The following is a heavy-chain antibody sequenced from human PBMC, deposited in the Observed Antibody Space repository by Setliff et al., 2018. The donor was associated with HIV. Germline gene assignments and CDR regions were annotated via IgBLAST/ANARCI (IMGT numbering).Heavy chain of an antibody. CDR2: IYPDDSNI. Sequence: GESLKISCKALEYTFTTYWIAWVRQMPGEGLEWMGIIYPDDSNIRYNPSSQSQVTISADKSITTAYLEIHNLKASDTATYYCARRDGRSMNAFQIWGPGTKVTVSS. D-gene: IGHD6-13*01. CDR3: ARRDGRSMNAFQI. J-gene: IGHJ3*01. CDR1: EYTFTTYW. V-gene: IGHV5-51*01.